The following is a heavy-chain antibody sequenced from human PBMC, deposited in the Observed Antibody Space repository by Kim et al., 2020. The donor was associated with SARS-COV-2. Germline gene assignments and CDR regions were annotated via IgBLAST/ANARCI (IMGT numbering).Heavy chain of an antibody. Sequence: SETLSLTCAVYGGSFSGYYWSWIRQPPGKGLEWIGEINHSGSTNYNPSLKSRVTISVDTSKNQFSLKLSSVTAADTAVYYCARGDSSGWYYGMDVWGQGTTGTVSS. J-gene: IGHJ6*02. CDR2: INHSGST. V-gene: IGHV4-34*01. CDR1: GGSFSGYY. D-gene: IGHD6-19*01. CDR3: ARGDSSGWYYGMDV.